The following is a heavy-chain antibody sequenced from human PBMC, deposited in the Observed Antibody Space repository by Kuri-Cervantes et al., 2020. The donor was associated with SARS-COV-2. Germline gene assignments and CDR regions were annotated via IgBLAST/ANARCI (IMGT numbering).Heavy chain of an antibody. D-gene: IGHD1-26*01. J-gene: IGHJ4*02. CDR3: ARRGGSDFDY. CDR2: IYYSGST. V-gene: IGHV4-39*01. CDR1: GGSISSSSYY. Sequence: GSLRLSCTVSGGSISSSSYYWGWIRQPPGKGREWIGSIYYSGSTYYNPSLKSRVTISVDTSKNQFSLKLSSVTAADTAVYYCARRGGSDFDYWGQGTLVTVSS.